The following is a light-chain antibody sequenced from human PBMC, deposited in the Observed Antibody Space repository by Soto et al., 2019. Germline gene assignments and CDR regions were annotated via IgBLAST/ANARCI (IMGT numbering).Light chain of an antibody. CDR1: SSDVGGYNY. CDR3: CSYATPRQ. V-gene: IGLV2-8*01. Sequence: QSALTQPPSASGSPGQSVTISCTGTSSDVGGYNYVSWYQQHPGKAPKLIIYEVSERPSGVSTRFSGSKSGNMASLTISGLQAEDEAEYYCCSYATPRQFGGGTKLTVL. CDR2: EVS. J-gene: IGLJ2*01.